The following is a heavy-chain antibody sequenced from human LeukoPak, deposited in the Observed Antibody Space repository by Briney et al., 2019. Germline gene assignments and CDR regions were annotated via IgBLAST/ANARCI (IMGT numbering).Heavy chain of an antibody. V-gene: IGHV4-34*01. D-gene: IGHD3-3*01. Sequence: SETPSLTCAVYGGSFSGYYGSWIRQPPGKGLEWIGEINHSGSTNYNPSLKSRVTISVDTSKNQFSLKLSSVTAADTAVYYCARYLYYDFWSGYVRPAFDIWGQGTMVTVSS. CDR1: GGSFSGYY. CDR3: ARYLYYDFWSGYVRPAFDI. J-gene: IGHJ3*02. CDR2: INHSGST.